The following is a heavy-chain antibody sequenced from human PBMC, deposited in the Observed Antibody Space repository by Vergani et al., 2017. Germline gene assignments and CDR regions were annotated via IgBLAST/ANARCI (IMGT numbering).Heavy chain of an antibody. CDR1: GFTFSSYE. CDR2: INHSGST. Sequence: VQLVESGGGLVQPGGSLRLSCAASGFTFSSYEMNWVRQAPGKGLEWIGDINHSGSTNYNPSLKSRVTIAVDTSKNQFSLKLSSVTAADTAVYYCARLARPYYYYGMDVWGQGTTVTVSS. CDR3: ARLARPYYYYGMDV. J-gene: IGHJ6*02. V-gene: IGHV4-34*01.